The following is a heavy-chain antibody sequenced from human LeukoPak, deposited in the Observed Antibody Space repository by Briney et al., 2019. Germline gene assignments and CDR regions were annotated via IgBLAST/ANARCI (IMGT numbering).Heavy chain of an antibody. Sequence: SETLSLTCTVSGGSISSYYWSWIRQPPGKGLEGIGYIYYSGSTNYNPSLKSRVTISVDTSKNQFSLKLSSVTAADTAVYYCAREIGYDFWSGYYTGAFDIWGQGTMVTVSS. CDR3: AREIGYDFWSGYYTGAFDI. V-gene: IGHV4-59*12. J-gene: IGHJ3*02. CDR1: GGSISSYY. CDR2: IYYSGST. D-gene: IGHD3-3*01.